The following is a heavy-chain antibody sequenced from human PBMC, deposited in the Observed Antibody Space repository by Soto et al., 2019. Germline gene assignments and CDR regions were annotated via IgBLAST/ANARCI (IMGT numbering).Heavy chain of an antibody. CDR3: ATWGDCSSASRHDAFDI. D-gene: IGHD2-2*01. CDR1: GYTFTSYG. J-gene: IGHJ3*02. V-gene: IGHV1-18*01. Sequence: QVQLVQSGAEVKKPGASVKVSCKASGYTFTSYGISWVRQAPGQGLEWMGWISAYNGNTNYAQKLQGRVTMTTDTSTSTDYMELRSLRADDTAVYYCATWGDCSSASRHDAFDIWGQGTMVTVSS. CDR2: ISAYNGNT.